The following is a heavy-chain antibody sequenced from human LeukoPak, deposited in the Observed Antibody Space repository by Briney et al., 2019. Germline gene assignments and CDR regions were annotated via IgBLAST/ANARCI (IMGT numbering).Heavy chain of an antibody. D-gene: IGHD6-13*01. CDR2: IYHSGST. V-gene: IGHV4-4*02. CDR3: ARDVGAGIAAAFDY. CDR1: GGSISSSNW. J-gene: IGHJ4*02. Sequence: PSETLSLTCSVSGGSISSSNWWSWVRQPPGKGLEWIGEIYHSGSTNCNPSLKSRVTMSVDTSKNQFSLRLSSVTAADTAVYYCARDVGAGIAAAFDYWGQGTLVTVSS.